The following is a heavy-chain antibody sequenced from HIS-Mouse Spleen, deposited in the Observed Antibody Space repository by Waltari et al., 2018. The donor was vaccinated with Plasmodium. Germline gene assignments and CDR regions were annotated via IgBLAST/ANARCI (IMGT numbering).Heavy chain of an antibody. CDR2: INSDRSGT. CDR3: ARVGYFWSGYCNDY. V-gene: IGHV3-74*01. CDR1: GFTFSSYW. J-gene: IGHJ4*02. Sequence: EVQLVESGGGLVQPGGSLRLSCAASGFTFSSYWMHWVRQAPGTGLVLLQRINSDRSGTVYEDTVKGRFTISRDNANNTLYLEMSSRRAEDTAVYYCARVGYFWSGYCNDYWGQGTLVTVSS. D-gene: IGHD3-3*01.